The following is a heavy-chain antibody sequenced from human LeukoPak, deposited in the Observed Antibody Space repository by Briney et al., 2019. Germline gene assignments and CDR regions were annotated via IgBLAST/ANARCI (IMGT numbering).Heavy chain of an antibody. CDR1: GVSISSSNSY. J-gene: IGHJ4*02. Sequence: PSETLSLTCTVSGVSISSSNSYWGWIRQPPGKGLEWIGSIYYTGNTYYNPSLKSRVTMSVDTSKNQFSLRLSSVTAADTAVYYCARDRYYYDSSGPYYFDYWGQGTLVTVSS. V-gene: IGHV4-39*07. CDR3: ARDRYYYDSSGPYYFDY. CDR2: IYYTGNT. D-gene: IGHD3-22*01.